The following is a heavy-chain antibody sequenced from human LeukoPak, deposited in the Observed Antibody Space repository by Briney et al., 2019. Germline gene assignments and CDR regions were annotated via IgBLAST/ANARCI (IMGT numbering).Heavy chain of an antibody. CDR2: IYESGST. Sequence: SQTLSLTCVVSGASISGDNFSWSWIRRPPGKGLEWIGYIYESGSTSYNPSLRSRVTISLDRSQNHFSLKLNFVTAADTAVYYCARTFLRPPYFYGMDVWGQGTTVTVSS. CDR1: GASISGDNFS. J-gene: IGHJ6*02. CDR3: ARTFLRPPYFYGMDV. V-gene: IGHV4-30-2*01.